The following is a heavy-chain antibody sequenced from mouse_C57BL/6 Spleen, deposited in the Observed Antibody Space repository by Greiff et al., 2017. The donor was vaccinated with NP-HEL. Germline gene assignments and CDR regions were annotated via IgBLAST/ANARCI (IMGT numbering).Heavy chain of an antibody. Sequence: QVQLKQSGAELVRPGTSVKVSCKASGYAFTNYLIEWVKQRPGQGLEWIGVINPGSGGTNYNEKFKGKATLTADKSSSTAYMQLSSLTSEDSAVYVCARSGYYAMDYWGQGTSVTVSS. CDR1: GYAFTNYL. CDR3: ARSGYYAMDY. CDR2: INPGSGGT. J-gene: IGHJ4*01. D-gene: IGHD3-2*02. V-gene: IGHV1-54*01.